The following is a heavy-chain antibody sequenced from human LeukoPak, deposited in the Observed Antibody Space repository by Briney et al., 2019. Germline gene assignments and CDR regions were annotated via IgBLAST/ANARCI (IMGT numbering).Heavy chain of an antibody. D-gene: IGHD6-6*01. CDR3: ARVLYLYGSSSARFDY. V-gene: IGHV3-48*03. CDR2: ISSSGSTI. CDR1: GFTFSSYE. Sequence: PGASLRLSCAASGFTFSSYEMNWVRQAPGKGLEWVSKISSSGSTINYADSVKGRFTISRDNAKNSLYLQTNSLRAEDTAVYYCARVLYLYGSSSARFDYWGEGTLVTVTP. J-gene: IGHJ4*02.